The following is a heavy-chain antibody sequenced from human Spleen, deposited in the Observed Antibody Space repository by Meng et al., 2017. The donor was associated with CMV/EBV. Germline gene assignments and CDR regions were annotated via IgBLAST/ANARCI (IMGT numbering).Heavy chain of an antibody. CDR3: ARDSSYYDSIPVQ. Sequence: TCAVYRESISDYYGNWIRQPPGKRLEWIGEINPIGSTNNNPSLKNRVTISVDTSKNQFSLKLSSVTAADTAVYYCARDSSYYDSIPVQWGQGTLVTVSS. V-gene: IGHV4-34*01. CDR2: INPIGST. CDR1: RESISDYY. J-gene: IGHJ4*02. D-gene: IGHD3-22*01.